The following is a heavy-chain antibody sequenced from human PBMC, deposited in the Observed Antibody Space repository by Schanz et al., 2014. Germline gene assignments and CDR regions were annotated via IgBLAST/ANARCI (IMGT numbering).Heavy chain of an antibody. J-gene: IGHJ4*02. CDR1: GFTFSSYS. CDR2: VSGSSRTI. CDR3: ARGLIAAAGGAFDY. Sequence: EVQLVESGGGLVQPGGSLRLSCTASGFTFSSYSMNWVRQAPGKGLEWVSYVSGSSRTIYYADSMKGRFTVSRDNAENALYLQMNSLRAGDAAVYYCARGLIAAAGGAFDYWGQGTLVAVSA. D-gene: IGHD6-13*01. V-gene: IGHV3-48*01.